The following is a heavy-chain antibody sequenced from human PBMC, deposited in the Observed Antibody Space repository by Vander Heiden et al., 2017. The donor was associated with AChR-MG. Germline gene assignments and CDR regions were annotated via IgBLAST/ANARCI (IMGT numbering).Heavy chain of an antibody. D-gene: IGHD1-26*01. CDR2: IRSKANSYAT. J-gene: IGHJ4*02. Sequence: EVQLVESGGGLVQPGGSLKLPCAASGFTFSGSAMHWVRQASGKGLEWVGRIRSKANSYATAYAASVKGRFTISRDDSKNTAYLQMNSLKTEDTAVYYCTSVVGHDYWGQGTLVTVSS. V-gene: IGHV3-73*02. CDR1: GFTFSGSA. CDR3: TSVVGHDY.